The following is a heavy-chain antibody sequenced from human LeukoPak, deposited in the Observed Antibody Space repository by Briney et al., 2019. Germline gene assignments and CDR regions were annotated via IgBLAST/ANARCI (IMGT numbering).Heavy chain of an antibody. Sequence: GGSLRLSCAASGFTFTDCAMSWVRHAPGQGLEWGSGIIGSGHTTHYAGSVQGRFTISRDNSKNTLYLQMNSLRDEETAVYYCAKSSGYYGGNPRHFGYWGQGTLVTVSS. CDR2: IIGSGHTT. D-gene: IGHD4-23*01. J-gene: IGHJ4*02. V-gene: IGHV3-23*01. CDR3: AKSSGYYGGNPRHFGY. CDR1: GFTFTDCA.